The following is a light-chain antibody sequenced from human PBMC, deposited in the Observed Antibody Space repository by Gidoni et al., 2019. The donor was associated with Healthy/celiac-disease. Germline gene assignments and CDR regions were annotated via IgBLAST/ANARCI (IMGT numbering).Light chain of an antibody. CDR3: QQYGSSPLFT. V-gene: IGKV3-20*01. J-gene: IGKJ3*01. CDR2: GAS. Sequence: EIVLTQSPGTLSLSPGERATLSCRASQSVSSSYLASYQQKPGQAPRLLIYGASSRATGIPDRFSGSGSGTDFTLTISRLEPEDVAVYYCQQYGSSPLFTFGPGTKVDIK. CDR1: QSVSSSY.